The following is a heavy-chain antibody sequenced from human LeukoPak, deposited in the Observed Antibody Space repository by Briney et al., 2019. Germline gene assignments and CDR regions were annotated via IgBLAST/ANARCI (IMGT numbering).Heavy chain of an antibody. CDR3: ARTRTDFVGYYFDY. D-gene: IGHD3/OR15-3a*01. Sequence: QSGGSLRLSCAASGFTFSSYAIHWVRQAPGKGLEWVAVISYDGSNKYYADSVKGRFTISRDNSKNTLYLQMNSLRAEDTAVYYCARTRTDFVGYYFDYWGQGTLVTVSS. CDR1: GFTFSSYA. V-gene: IGHV3-30*04. J-gene: IGHJ4*02. CDR2: ISYDGSNK.